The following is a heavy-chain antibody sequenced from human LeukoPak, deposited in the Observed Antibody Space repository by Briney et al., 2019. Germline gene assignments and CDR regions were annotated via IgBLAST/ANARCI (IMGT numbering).Heavy chain of an antibody. V-gene: IGHV4-34*01. CDR2: INHSGST. J-gene: IGHJ4*02. CDR1: GGSFSGYY. D-gene: IGHD6-19*01. CDR3: ARVKGQWLPRGGFDY. Sequence: SETLSLTCAVYGGSFSGYYWSWIRQPPGKGLEWIGEINHSGSTNYNQSLKSRVTLSVDKSKKQLSLKVTSVTAADTAVYYCARVKGQWLPRGGFDYWGQGTLVTVSS.